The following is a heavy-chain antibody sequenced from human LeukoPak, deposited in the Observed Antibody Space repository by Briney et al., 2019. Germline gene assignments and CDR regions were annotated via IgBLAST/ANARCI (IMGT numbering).Heavy chain of an antibody. Sequence: SETLSLTCAVYGGSFSGYYWSWIRQPPGKGLEWIGKVTHGGRTTYNPSLKSRVAASIDTSKHQFSLWLRSVAAADTAVYYCARGESGSSYGVYFDYWGQGTLVIVSS. CDR1: GGSFSGYY. CDR2: VTHGGRT. J-gene: IGHJ4*02. D-gene: IGHD1-26*01. CDR3: ARGESGSSYGVYFDY. V-gene: IGHV4-34*01.